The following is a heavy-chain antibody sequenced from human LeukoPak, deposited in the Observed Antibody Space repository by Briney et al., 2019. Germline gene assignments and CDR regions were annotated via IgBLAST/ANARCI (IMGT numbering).Heavy chain of an antibody. CDR3: ARGLIRYYSGSGTSGNFDY. CDR1: GGSFSGYY. Sequence: SETLSLTCAVYGGSFSGYYWSWIRQPPGKGLEWIGEINHSGSTNYNPSLKSRVTTSVDTSKNQFSLRLTSVTAADTAVYYCARGLIRYYSGSGTSGNFDYWGQGTLVTVSS. J-gene: IGHJ4*02. D-gene: IGHD3-10*01. V-gene: IGHV4-34*01. CDR2: INHSGST.